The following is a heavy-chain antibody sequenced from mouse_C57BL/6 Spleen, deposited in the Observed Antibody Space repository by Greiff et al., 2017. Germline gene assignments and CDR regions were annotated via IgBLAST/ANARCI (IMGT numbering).Heavy chain of an antibody. CDR3: ARNRYGYCDV. J-gene: IGHJ1*03. CDR1: GYAFSSSW. V-gene: IGHV1-82*01. CDR2: IYTGDGDT. Sequence: QVQLQQSGPELVKPGASVKISCKASGYAFSSSWMNWVKQRHGKGLEGIGRIYTGDGDTNYNGKFKGKATLTSDKSSSTAYMQLRYLTSEDSAVCFCARNRYGYCDVWGTGTTVTVSS. D-gene: IGHD2-2*01.